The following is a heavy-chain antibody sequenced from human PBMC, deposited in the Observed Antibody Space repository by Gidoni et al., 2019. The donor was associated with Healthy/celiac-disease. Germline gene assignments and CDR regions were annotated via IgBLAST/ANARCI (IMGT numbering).Heavy chain of an antibody. J-gene: IGHJ6*02. CDR1: GFTFSSYG. V-gene: IGHV3-33*01. CDR2: IWYEGSNK. CDR3: ARDGPGSSPHGSYYYYGMDV. Sequence: QVQLVESGGGVVQPGRSLRLSCAASGFTFSSYGMHWVRQAPGTGLEWVAVIWYEGSNKYDADSVKGRFTISRDNSKNTLYLQMNSLRAEDTAVYYCARDGPGSSPHGSYYYYGMDVWGQGTTVTVSS. D-gene: IGHD6-13*01.